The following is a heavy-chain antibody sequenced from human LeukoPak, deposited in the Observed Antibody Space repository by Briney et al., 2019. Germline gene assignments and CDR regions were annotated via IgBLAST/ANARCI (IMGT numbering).Heavy chain of an antibody. CDR3: AREYCSATSCPYNP. J-gene: IGHJ5*02. CDR2: INWNGGTA. Sequence: GGSLRLSCAASGFTFNDYGLSWVRQAPGKGLEWVSGINWNGGTAGYADSVRGRFTISRDNAKNSLYLQMNSLRAEDTAVYYCAREYCSATSCPYNPWGQGTLVTVSS. D-gene: IGHD2-2*01. V-gene: IGHV3-20*04. CDR1: GFTFNDYG.